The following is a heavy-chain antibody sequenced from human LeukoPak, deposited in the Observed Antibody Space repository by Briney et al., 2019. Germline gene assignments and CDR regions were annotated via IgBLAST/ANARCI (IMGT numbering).Heavy chain of an antibody. J-gene: IGHJ4*02. D-gene: IGHD5-18*01. CDR1: GFTFSSYG. V-gene: IGHV3-30*03. Sequence: GRSLRLSCAASGFTFSSYGMHWVRQAPGKGLEWVAVISYDGSNKYYADSVKGRFTISRDNSKNTLYLQMDSLRAEDTAVYYCATGSGYSYGWAYWGQGTLVTVSS. CDR3: ATGSGYSYGWAY. CDR2: ISYDGSNK.